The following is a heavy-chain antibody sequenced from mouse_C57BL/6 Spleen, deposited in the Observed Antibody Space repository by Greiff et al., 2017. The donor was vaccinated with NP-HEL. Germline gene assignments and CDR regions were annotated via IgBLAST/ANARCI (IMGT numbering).Heavy chain of an antibody. V-gene: IGHV14-2*01. Sequence: VQLQQSGAELVKPGASVKLSCTASGFNIKDYYMHWVKQRTEQGLEWIGRIDPEDGETKYAPKFQGTATLTADTSSNTAYLQLSILTSEDTAVYYCARRGDYDGDWFAYWGQGTLVTVSA. J-gene: IGHJ3*01. CDR2: IDPEDGET. CDR3: ARRGDYDGDWFAY. D-gene: IGHD2-4*01. CDR1: GFNIKDYY.